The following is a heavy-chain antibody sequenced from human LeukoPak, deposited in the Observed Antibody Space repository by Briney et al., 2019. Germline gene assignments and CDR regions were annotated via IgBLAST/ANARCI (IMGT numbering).Heavy chain of an antibody. Sequence: GGSLRLSCVASGFTVTSNHMNWVRQAPGKGLEWVSIIYTGGTTHYADSLKDRFTISRDDSINTLYLQMNSLRAEDTAVYYCARDSSSYYFDYWGQGTLVTVSS. D-gene: IGHD6-6*01. J-gene: IGHJ4*02. CDR1: GFTVTSNH. CDR3: ARDSSSYYFDY. CDR2: IYTGGTT. V-gene: IGHV3-66*01.